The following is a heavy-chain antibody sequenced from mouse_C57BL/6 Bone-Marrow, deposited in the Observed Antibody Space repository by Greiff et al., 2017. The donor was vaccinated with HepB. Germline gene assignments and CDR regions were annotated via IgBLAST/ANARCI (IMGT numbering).Heavy chain of an antibody. J-gene: IGHJ4*01. V-gene: IGHV1-19*01. CDR2: INPYNGGT. D-gene: IGHD3-3*01. Sequence: VQLQQSGPVLVKPGASVKMSCKASGYTFTDYYMNWVKQSHGKSLEWIGVINPYNGGTSYNQKFKGKATLTVDKSSSTAYMELNSLTSEDSAVYYCARKGQGFYAMDYWGQGTSVTVSS. CDR3: ARKGQGFYAMDY. CDR1: GYTFTDYY.